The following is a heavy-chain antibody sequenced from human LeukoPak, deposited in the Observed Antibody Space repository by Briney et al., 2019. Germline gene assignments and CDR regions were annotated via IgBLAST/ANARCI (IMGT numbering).Heavy chain of an antibody. CDR1: GYTFTSYG. CDR3: AREVSTVTTWGSAFYFDY. Sequence: ASVKVSCKASGYTFTSYGISWVRQAPGQGLEWMGRISAYNGNTNYAQKLQGRVTMTTDTSTSTAYMELRSLRSDDTAVYYCAREVSTVTTWGSAFYFDYWGQGTLVTVSS. V-gene: IGHV1-18*01. CDR2: ISAYNGNT. D-gene: IGHD4-17*01. J-gene: IGHJ4*02.